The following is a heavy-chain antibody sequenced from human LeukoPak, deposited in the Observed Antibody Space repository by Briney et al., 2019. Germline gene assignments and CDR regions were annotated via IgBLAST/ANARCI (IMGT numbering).Heavy chain of an antibody. CDR1: GYSISSGYY. V-gene: IGHV4-61*01. CDR2: IYYSGST. CDR3: ARAPAGPPYYYMDV. Sequence: SETLSLTCTVSGYSISSGYYWGWIRQPPGKGLEWIGYIYYSGSTIYSPSLRSRVTISVDTSRNQFSLKLTSVTAADTAVYHCARAPAGPPYYYMDVWGKGTTVSVSS. J-gene: IGHJ6*03.